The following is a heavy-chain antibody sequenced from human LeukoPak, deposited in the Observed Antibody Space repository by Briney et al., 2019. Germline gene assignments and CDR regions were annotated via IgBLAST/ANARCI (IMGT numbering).Heavy chain of an antibody. Sequence: SETLSLTCTVSGGSISSSSYYWGWIRQPPGKGLEWIGSIYHSGSTYYNPSLKSRVTISVDTSKNQFSLKLSSVTAADTAVYYCARQKTGPISHYFDYWGQGTLVTVSS. CDR3: ARQKTGPISHYFDY. V-gene: IGHV4-39*01. CDR1: GGSISSSSYY. J-gene: IGHJ4*02. D-gene: IGHD1-1*01. CDR2: IYHSGST.